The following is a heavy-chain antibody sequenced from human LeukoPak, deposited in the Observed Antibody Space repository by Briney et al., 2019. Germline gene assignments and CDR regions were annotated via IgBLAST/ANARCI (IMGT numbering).Heavy chain of an antibody. CDR3: ARANGSGKRPYFDY. J-gene: IGHJ4*02. D-gene: IGHD3-10*01. Sequence: GGSLRLSCAASGFTFSSYSMNWVRQAPGKGLEWVSSISSSSSYIYYADSVKGRFTISRDNAKNLLYLQMNSLRAEDTAVYYCARANGSGKRPYFDYWGQGTLVTVSS. V-gene: IGHV3-21*01. CDR2: ISSSSSYI. CDR1: GFTFSSYS.